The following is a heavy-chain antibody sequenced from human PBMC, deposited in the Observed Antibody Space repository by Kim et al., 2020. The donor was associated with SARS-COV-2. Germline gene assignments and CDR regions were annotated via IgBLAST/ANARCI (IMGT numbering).Heavy chain of an antibody. V-gene: IGHV4-59*01. J-gene: IGHJ4*02. Sequence: SETLSLTCTVSGGSISGYHWSWIRQSPGRGLEWIGYIYYSGNTNYRPSLKSRVTISIDTSKNQFSLKLRSVTAADTAVYYCARGTYDYVWGSYRFVYWGQGPLVTFSS. CDR3: ARGTYDYVWGSYRFVY. CDR1: GGSISGYH. CDR2: IYYSGNT. D-gene: IGHD3-16*02.